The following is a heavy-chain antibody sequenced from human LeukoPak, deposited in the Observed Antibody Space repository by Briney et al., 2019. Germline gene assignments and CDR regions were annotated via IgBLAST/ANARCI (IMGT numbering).Heavy chain of an antibody. CDR2: IKPDGSAQ. CDR3: ARDNNAAFDI. V-gene: IGHV3-7*04. J-gene: IGHJ3*02. Sequence: GGSLRLSCTASGFTFRTYWMGWVRQAPEKGLDWVANIKPDGSAQYYVDSVRGRFTVSRDNAKNSLYLQMSSLSAEDTAVYYCARDNNAAFDIWGLGTMVTVSS. D-gene: IGHD1-14*01. CDR1: GFTFRTYW.